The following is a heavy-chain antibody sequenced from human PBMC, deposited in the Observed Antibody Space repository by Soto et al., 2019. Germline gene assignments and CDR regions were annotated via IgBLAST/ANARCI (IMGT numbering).Heavy chain of an antibody. CDR1: GFTFTNYA. V-gene: IGHV3-30*03. CDR2: VSYDGSKT. CDR3: ARDGVIQMWSPYYFDY. Sequence: QVQLVESGGGVVERGMSLRLSCTASGFTFTNYAMHWVRQSPDRGLEWVAIVSYDGSKTYYADFVKGRFTISRDNSKNTLYLQMNTLNAEDTAVYFCARDGVIQMWSPYYFDYGGQGTLVTVSS. J-gene: IGHJ4*02. D-gene: IGHD2-21*01.